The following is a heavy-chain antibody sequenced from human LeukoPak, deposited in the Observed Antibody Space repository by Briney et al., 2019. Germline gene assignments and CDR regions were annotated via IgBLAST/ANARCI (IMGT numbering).Heavy chain of an antibody. CDR3: VKSTRAVMAMMDV. V-gene: IGHV3-74*01. J-gene: IGHJ6*04. Sequence: GGSLRLSCAASGFTFSSYWMHWVRQAPGKGLVWVSRINSDGSSTSYADSVKGRFTISRDNAKNTLYLQMNSLRAEDTAVYFCVKSTRAVMAMMDVWGKGTTVTVSS. D-gene: IGHD3-16*01. CDR1: GFTFSSYW. CDR2: INSDGSST.